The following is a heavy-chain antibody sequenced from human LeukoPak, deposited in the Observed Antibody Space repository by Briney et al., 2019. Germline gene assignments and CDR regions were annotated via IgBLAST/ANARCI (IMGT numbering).Heavy chain of an antibody. J-gene: IGHJ4*02. CDR1: GFTFSSYW. CDR2: IKQDGSEK. D-gene: IGHD2-15*01. V-gene: IGHV3-7*01. CDR3: ARDKVVGAAYFDY. Sequence: GGSLRLSCAASGFTFSSYWMSWVRQAPGKGLEWVANIKQDGSEKYYVDSVKGRFTISRDNAKNSLYLQMNSLRAEDTAVYYCARDKVVGAAYFDYWGQGTLVTVSS.